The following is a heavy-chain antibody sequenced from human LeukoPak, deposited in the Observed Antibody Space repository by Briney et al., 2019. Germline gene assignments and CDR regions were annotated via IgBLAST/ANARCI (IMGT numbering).Heavy chain of an antibody. CDR3: ARDGSGYSSGWLESYFDY. CDR1: GYSFTSYW. CDR2: IYPGDSDT. Sequence: GESLKISCKGSGYSFTSYWIGGVRQMPGKGLEWMGIIYPGDSDTRYSPSFQGQVTISADKSISTAYLQWSSLKASDTAMYYCARDGSGYSSGWLESYFDYWGQGTLVTVSS. D-gene: IGHD6-19*01. J-gene: IGHJ4*02. V-gene: IGHV5-51*01.